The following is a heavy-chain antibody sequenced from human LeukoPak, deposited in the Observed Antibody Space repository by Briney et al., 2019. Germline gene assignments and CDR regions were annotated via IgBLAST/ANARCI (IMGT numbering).Heavy chain of an antibody. V-gene: IGHV4-4*07. D-gene: IGHD1-1*01. J-gene: IGHJ5*02. CDR3: ARDSGAGELERRFFEEGNWFDP. CDR2: IYTSGST. Sequence: SETLSLTCTVSGGSISSYYWSWIRQPAGKGLEWIGRIYTSGSTNYNPSLKSRVTMSVDTSKNQFSLKLSSVTAADTAVYYCARDSGAGELERRFFEEGNWFDPWGQGTLVTVSS. CDR1: GGSISSYY.